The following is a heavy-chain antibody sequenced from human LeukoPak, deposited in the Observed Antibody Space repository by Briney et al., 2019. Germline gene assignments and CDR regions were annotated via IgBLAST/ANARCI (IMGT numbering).Heavy chain of an antibody. Sequence: SETLSLTCAVYGGSFSGYQWSWIRQPPGKGLEWIGEINHSGSTNYNPSLKSRVTISVDTSKNQFSLKLSSVTAADTAVYYCARGGSTSPDYNWFDPWGQGTLVTVSS. D-gene: IGHD2-2*01. CDR1: GGSFSGYQ. CDR3: ARGGSTSPDYNWFDP. V-gene: IGHV4-34*01. J-gene: IGHJ5*02. CDR2: INHSGST.